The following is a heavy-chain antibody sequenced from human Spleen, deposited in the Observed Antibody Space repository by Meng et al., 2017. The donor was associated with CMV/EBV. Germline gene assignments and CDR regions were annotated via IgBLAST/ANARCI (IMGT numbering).Heavy chain of an antibody. CDR3: ARESEEDLSGSYQTAPFDY. CDR1: GFTFSSYW. D-gene: IGHD1-26*01. Sequence: GESLKISCAASGFTFSSYWMSWVRQAPGKGLEWVANIKQDGSEKYYVDSVKGRFTISRDNAKNSLYLQMNSLRAEDTAVYYCARESEEDLSGSYQTAPFDYWGQGTLVTVSS. CDR2: IKQDGSEK. J-gene: IGHJ4*02. V-gene: IGHV3-7*03.